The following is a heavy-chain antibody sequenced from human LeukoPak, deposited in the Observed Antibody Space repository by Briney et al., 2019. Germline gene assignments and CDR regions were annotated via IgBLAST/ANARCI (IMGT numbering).Heavy chain of an antibody. CDR2: IYYTGST. J-gene: IGHJ6*03. V-gene: IGHV4-59*01. D-gene: IGHD3/OR15-3a*01. CDR1: GGSISSYH. Sequence: SETLSLTCTVSGGSISSYHRSWIRQPPGKGLEWIGYIYYTGSTNYNPSLKSRVTISVDTSKNQFSLKLSSVTAADTAVYYCARGDWYYYYYYMDVWGKGTTVTISS. CDR3: ARGDWYYYYYYMDV.